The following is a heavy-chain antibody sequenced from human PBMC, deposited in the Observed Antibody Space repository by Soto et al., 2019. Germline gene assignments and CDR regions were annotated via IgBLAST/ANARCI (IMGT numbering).Heavy chain of an antibody. J-gene: IGHJ5*02. CDR3: ARDVVVVPAARGSWFDT. CDR2: IYHSGST. CDR1: GGSISSSNW. Sequence: KTSETLSLTCAVSGGSISSSNWWSWVRQPPGKGLEWIGEIYHSGSTNYNPSLKSRVTISVDKSKNQFSLKLSSVTAADTGVYYCARDVVVVPAARGSWFDTWGQGTLVTVSS. V-gene: IGHV4-4*02. D-gene: IGHD2-2*01.